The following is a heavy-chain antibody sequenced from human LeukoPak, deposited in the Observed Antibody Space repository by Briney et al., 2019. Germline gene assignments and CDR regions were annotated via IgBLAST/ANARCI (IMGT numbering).Heavy chain of an antibody. CDR1: GFTFSSCS. CDR3: ARARPTPGALDI. Sequence: GGSLRLSCAASGFTFSSCSMNWVRQAPGKGLEWVSSISSSSYIYYADSVKGRFTISRDNAKNSLYLQMNSLRAEDTAVYYCARARPTPGALDIWGQGTMVTVSS. D-gene: IGHD2-15*01. V-gene: IGHV3-21*01. J-gene: IGHJ3*02. CDR2: ISSSSYI.